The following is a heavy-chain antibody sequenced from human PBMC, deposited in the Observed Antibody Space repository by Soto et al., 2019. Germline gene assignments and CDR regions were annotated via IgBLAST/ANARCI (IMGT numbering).Heavy chain of an antibody. Sequence: SVKVSCKASGGTFSSYAISWVRPAPGQGLEWMVGLIPIFGTANYAQKFQGRVTITADESKSTAYMELSSLRSEDTAVYYCARDVLRYYFWSGYSTGPYYYYGMDVGGQGTTVTVSS. CDR1: GGTFSSYA. D-gene: IGHD3-3*01. J-gene: IGHJ6*02. CDR3: ARDVLRYYFWSGYSTGPYYYYGMDV. CDR2: LIPIFGTA. V-gene: IGHV1-69*13.